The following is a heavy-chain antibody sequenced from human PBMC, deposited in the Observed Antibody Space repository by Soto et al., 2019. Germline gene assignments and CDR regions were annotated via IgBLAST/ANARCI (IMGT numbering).Heavy chain of an antibody. J-gene: IGHJ4*02. D-gene: IGHD6-6*01. CDR3: AKSIAAYQLQTLDY. V-gene: IGHV3-30*18. CDR2: ISYDGSNK. CDR1: GFTFSSYG. Sequence: GGSLRLSCAASGFTFSSYGMHWVRQAPGKGLEWVAVISYDGSNKYYADSVKGRFTISRDNSKNTLYLQMNSLRAEDTAVYYCAKSIAAYQLQTLDYWGQGTLVTVSS.